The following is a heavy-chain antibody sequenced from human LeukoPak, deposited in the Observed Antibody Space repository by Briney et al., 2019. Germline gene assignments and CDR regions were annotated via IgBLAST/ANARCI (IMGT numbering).Heavy chain of an antibody. CDR1: GGTFSSYV. CDR3: AREVEYYYGSGSFRYFDY. V-gene: IGHV1-69*06. J-gene: IGHJ4*02. Sequence: ASVKVSCKASGGTFSSYVINWVRQAPGQGLEWMGGIIPIFGTANYAQKFQGRVTITADKSTSTAYMELSSLRSEDTAVYYCAREVEYYYGSGSFRYFDYWGQGTLVTVSS. CDR2: IIPIFGTA. D-gene: IGHD3-10*01.